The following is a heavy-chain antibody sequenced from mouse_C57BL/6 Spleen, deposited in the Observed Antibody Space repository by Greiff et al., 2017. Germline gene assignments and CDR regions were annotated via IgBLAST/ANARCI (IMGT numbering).Heavy chain of an antibody. Sequence: QVTLKVSGPGILQSSQTLSLTCSFSGFSLSTSGMGVSWIRQPSGKGLEWLVHIYWGDDKGYNPSLKRRLTISKDTSRNQVFLNITSVDTADTATYYCARRNDYGSYAMDYWGQGTSVTVSS. V-gene: IGHV8-12*01. CDR1: GFSLSTSGMG. J-gene: IGHJ4*01. D-gene: IGHD2-4*01. CDR3: ARRNDYGSYAMDY. CDR2: IYWGDDK.